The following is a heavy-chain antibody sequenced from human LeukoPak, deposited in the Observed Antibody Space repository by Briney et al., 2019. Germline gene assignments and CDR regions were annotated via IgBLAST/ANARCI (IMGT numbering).Heavy chain of an antibody. Sequence: GGSLRLSCAASGFTFSNAWMSWVRQAPGKGLEWAGRIKSKTDGGTTDYAAHVKGRFTISRDDSKNTLYLQMNSLKTEDTAVYYCTTVSPDDPWGQGTLVTVSS. CDR3: TTVSPDDP. CDR2: IKSKTDGGTT. J-gene: IGHJ5*02. D-gene: IGHD1-14*01. V-gene: IGHV3-15*01. CDR1: GFTFSNAW.